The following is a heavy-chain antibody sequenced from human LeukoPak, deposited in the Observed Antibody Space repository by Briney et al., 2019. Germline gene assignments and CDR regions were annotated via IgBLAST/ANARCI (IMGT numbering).Heavy chain of an antibody. Sequence: SETLSLTCTVSGGSISSYYWSWIRQPAGKGLEWIGRIYTSGSTNYNPSLKSRVTMSVDTSKNQFSLKLSSVTAADTAVYYCARHRSAARVGGNSLDYYYYYMDVWGKGTTVTVSS. CDR2: IYTSGST. CDR1: GGSISSYY. J-gene: IGHJ6*03. CDR3: ARHRSAARVGGNSLDYYYYYMDV. V-gene: IGHV4-4*07. D-gene: IGHD4-23*01.